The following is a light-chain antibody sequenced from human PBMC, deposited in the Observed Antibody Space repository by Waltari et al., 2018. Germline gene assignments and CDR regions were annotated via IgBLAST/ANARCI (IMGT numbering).Light chain of an antibody. J-gene: IGLJ3*02. Sequence: QSALTQPASVSGSPGQSITISCIGTSSDIGGYNYVSWYQQHPGKAPKVLISDVTKVPSVVSNRFSGSESGSTASLTISGLQAEDEADYYCSSYTSSNTWVFGGGTKLTVL. V-gene: IGLV2-14*01. CDR1: SSDIGGYNY. CDR3: SSYTSSNTWV. CDR2: DVT.